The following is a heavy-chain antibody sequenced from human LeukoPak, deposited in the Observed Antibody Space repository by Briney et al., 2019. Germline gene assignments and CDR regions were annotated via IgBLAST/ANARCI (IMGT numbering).Heavy chain of an antibody. J-gene: IGHJ3*02. D-gene: IGHD3-10*01. CDR3: ATDFLYRGFRDAFDI. Sequence: ASVKVSCKVSGYTLTELSMHWVRQAPGKGLEWMGGFDPEDGETIYAQKFQGRVTMTEDTSTDTAYMELSSLRSEDTAVYYCATDFLYRGFRDAFDIWGQGTMVTVSS. V-gene: IGHV1-24*01. CDR2: FDPEDGET. CDR1: GYTLTELS.